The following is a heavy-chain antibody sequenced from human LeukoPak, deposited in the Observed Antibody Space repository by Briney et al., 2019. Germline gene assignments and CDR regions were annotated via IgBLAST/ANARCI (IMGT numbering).Heavy chain of an antibody. CDR3: ALGYYYGMDV. CDR2: IYYSGST. V-gene: IGHV4-59*01. J-gene: IGHJ6*02. CDR1: GGSFSDYY. Sequence: PSETLSLTCAVYGGSFSDYYWSWIRQPPGKGLEWIGYIYYSGSTNYNPSLKSRVTISVDTSKNQFSLKLSSVTAADTAVYYCALGYYYGMDVWGQGTTVTVSS.